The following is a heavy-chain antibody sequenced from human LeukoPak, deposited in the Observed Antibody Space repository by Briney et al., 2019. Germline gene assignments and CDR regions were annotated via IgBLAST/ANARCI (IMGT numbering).Heavy chain of an antibody. D-gene: IGHD3-10*01. Sequence: EWVSFISIGSSPYTYYADSLKGRFTISRDNARNSVCLQMNSLRPEDTAVYYCASYTLWYGDSWGQGTLVTVSS. V-gene: IGHV3-21*06. CDR2: ISIGSSPYT. J-gene: IGHJ4*02. CDR3: ASYTLWYGDS.